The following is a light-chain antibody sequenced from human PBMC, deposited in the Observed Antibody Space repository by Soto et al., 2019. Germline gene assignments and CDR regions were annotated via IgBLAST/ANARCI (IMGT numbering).Light chain of an antibody. V-gene: IGKV3-20*01. J-gene: IGKJ1*01. CDR2: DAS. CDR1: QTIENNY. Sequence: EIVFTQSSDNLSFSPGERATLSCRASQTIENNYIAWYEQKSGQAPRLLFYDASSRATGIPDRFSGRGSGTDLTLTIRRLAPEDCAVYYCQQHGSARTFGQGTKVDIK. CDR3: QQHGSART.